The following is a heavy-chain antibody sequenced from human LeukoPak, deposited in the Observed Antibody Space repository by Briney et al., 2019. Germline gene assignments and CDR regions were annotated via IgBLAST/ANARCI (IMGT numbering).Heavy chain of an antibody. V-gene: IGHV1-3*03. CDR3: ARDPGSGYEEHFDY. D-gene: IGHD5-12*01. J-gene: IGHJ4*02. CDR2: INAGNGNT. CDR1: GYTFTSYA. Sequence: GASVKVSCKASGYTFTSYAMHWVRQAPGQRLEWMGWINAGNGNTKYSQEFQGRVTITRDTSASTAYMELSSLRSEDMAVYYCARDPGSGYEEHFDYWGQGTLVTVSS.